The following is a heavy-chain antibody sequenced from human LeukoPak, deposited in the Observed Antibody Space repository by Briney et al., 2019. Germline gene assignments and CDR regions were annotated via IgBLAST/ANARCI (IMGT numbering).Heavy chain of an antibody. Sequence: SETLPLTCTVSGYSISSGYYWGWIRQPPGKGLEWIGSIYHSGSTYYNPSLKSRVTISVDTSKNQFSLKLSSVTAADTAVYYCARRLTYYYDSSGRFDYWGQGTLVTVSS. CDR1: GYSISSGYY. J-gene: IGHJ4*02. CDR3: ARRLTYYYDSSGRFDY. CDR2: IYHSGST. D-gene: IGHD3-22*01. V-gene: IGHV4-38-2*02.